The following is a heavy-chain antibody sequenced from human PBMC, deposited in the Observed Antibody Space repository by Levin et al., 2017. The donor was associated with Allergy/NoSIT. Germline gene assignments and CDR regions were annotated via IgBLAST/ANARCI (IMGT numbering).Heavy chain of an antibody. CDR2: IHHGGSA. V-gene: IGHV4-31*03. J-gene: IGHJ6*02. CDR1: GDSMRRRDFY. D-gene: IGHD3-10*01. Sequence: SQTLSLTCKVSGDSMRRRDFYWTWIRQHPGKGLEWIGFIHHGGSAYYNPSLKSRLSMSLDTSKSQLSLKLTSVTVADTAVYFCARDECAWFGECYGMDVWGQGTTVIVSS. CDR3: ARDECAWFGECYGMDV.